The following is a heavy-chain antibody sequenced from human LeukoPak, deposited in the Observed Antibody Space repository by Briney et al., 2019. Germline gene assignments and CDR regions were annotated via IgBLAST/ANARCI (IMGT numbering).Heavy chain of an antibody. Sequence: GASVKVSCKASGGTFSSYATSWVRQAPGQGLEWMGGIIPIFGTANYAQKFQGRVTITADESTSTAYMELSSLRSEDTAVYYCARAADEHYYDSSGYIHFDYWGQGTLVTVSS. CDR2: IIPIFGTA. CDR3: ARAADEHYYDSSGYIHFDY. CDR1: GGTFSSYA. J-gene: IGHJ4*02. V-gene: IGHV1-69*01. D-gene: IGHD3-22*01.